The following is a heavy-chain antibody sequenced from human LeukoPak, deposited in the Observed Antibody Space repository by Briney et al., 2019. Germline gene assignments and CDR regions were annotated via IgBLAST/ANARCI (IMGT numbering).Heavy chain of an antibody. D-gene: IGHD3-10*01. CDR2: ISWNSGSI. Sequence: HPGRSLRLSCAASGFTFDDYAMHWVRQAPGKGLEWVSGISWNSGSIGYADSVKGRFTISRDNAKNSLYLQMNSLRAEDTALYYCAKGYSYGSGSPFDYWGQGTLVTVSS. V-gene: IGHV3-9*01. CDR1: GFTFDDYA. CDR3: AKGYSYGSGSPFDY. J-gene: IGHJ4*02.